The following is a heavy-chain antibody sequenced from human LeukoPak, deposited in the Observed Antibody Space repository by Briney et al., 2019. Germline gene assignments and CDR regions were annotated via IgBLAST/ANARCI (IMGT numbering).Heavy chain of an antibody. D-gene: IGHD4-11*01. V-gene: IGHV6-1*01. CDR3: ARKGTVTTPFDY. CDR2: TYYRSKWLS. Sequence: SQTLSLTCAISGDSVSSNSAAWNWIRQSPSRGLEWLGRTYYRSKWLSDYAVSVKSRITIDADTSKNQLSLQLNSVTPEDTAVYYCARKGTVTTPFDYWGQGILVTVSS. CDR1: GDSVSSNSAA. J-gene: IGHJ4*02.